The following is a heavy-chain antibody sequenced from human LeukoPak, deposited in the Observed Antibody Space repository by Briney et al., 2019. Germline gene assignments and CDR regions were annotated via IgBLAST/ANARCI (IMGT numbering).Heavy chain of an antibody. J-gene: IGHJ5*02. D-gene: IGHD3-10*01. CDR1: GFRFSDYY. CDR2: ISSTGNSI. CDR3: AKGGIRYGYWFDH. Sequence: GGSLRLSRAATGFRFSDYYMSWIRQAPGKGLEWVAYISSTGNSIFYADSVKGRFTISRDHAKNSLSLQLNSLRAEDTAVYYCAKGGIRYGYWFDHWGQGTLVTLSS. V-gene: IGHV3-11*01.